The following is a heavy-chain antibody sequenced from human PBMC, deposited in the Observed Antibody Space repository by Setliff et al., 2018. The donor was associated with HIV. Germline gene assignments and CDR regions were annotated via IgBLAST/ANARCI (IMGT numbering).Heavy chain of an antibody. CDR3: ARDTRYRDGIDY. Sequence: SETLSLTCTVSGGSISSGSYFWTWIRQPAGKGLEWIGRIYTSGSTNYNPSLKSRVTISVDTSKNQFSLKLSSVTAADTAVYYCARDTRYRDGIDYWGQGTLVTVS. D-gene: IGHD1-1*01. J-gene: IGHJ4*02. V-gene: IGHV4-61*02. CDR2: IYTSGST. CDR1: GGSISSGSYF.